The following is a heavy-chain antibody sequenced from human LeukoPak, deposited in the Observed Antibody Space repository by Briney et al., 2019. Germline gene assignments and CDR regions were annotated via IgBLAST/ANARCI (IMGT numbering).Heavy chain of an antibody. Sequence: PGWSLRLSCGGSGFNFRSCAIHWVRQPPGKGLEWVAIIWYDGSKTYYAESVKGRFTISRDNSNNMAYLQMSSLRVEDTAVYFCAKEVGPDLGSWGQGTLVTVSS. D-gene: IGHD1-26*01. CDR1: GFNFRSCA. J-gene: IGHJ4*02. CDR2: IWYDGSKT. CDR3: AKEVGPDLGS. V-gene: IGHV3-33*03.